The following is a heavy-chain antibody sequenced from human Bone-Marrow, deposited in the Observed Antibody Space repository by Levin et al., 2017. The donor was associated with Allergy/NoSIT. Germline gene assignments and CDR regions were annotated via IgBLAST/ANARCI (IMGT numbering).Heavy chain of an antibody. D-gene: IGHD3-10*01. CDR3: ASAISFQGLYYFDS. CDR1: GFTFRSFT. J-gene: IGHJ4*02. CDR2: ITGSSHTI. V-gene: IGHV3-21*01. Sequence: LSLTCETSGFTFRSFTMNWVRQAPGKGLEWVSSITGSSHTIFYADSLKGRFTISRDNAKNSVYLQMDGLRAEDTAVYYCASAISFQGLYYFDSWGQGTLVTVSS.